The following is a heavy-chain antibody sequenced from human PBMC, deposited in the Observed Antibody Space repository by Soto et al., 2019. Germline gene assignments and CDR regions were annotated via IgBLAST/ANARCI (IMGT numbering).Heavy chain of an antibody. CDR2: INADGGRT. CDR1: GYAFTMFY. D-gene: IGHD6-25*01. J-gene: IGHJ5*02. Sequence: VQLVQSGAEVREPGASVMLSCKTSGYAFTMFYMSWVRQAPGQGREWMGTINADGGRTTYAQNFQERLTMTSDTTTGTIYMELSGLKSDDTAVYYCARAMAAADKLGGRFWFDTWGQGALVTVS. CDR3: ARAMAAADKLGGRFWFDT. V-gene: IGHV1-46*01.